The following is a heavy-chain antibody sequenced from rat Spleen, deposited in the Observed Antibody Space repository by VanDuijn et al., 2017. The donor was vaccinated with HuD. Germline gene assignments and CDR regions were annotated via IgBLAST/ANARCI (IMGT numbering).Heavy chain of an antibody. V-gene: IGHV2S63*01. CDR2: MWSGGST. Sequence: VQLKESGPGLVQPSQTLSLTCTVSGFSLTDFSVHWVRQPPGKGLEWMGVMWSGGSTAYNSALKSRLSISRDTSKSQVFLEVNSLQTEDTAIYYCTRDRLKWFDYWGQGVMVTVSS. CDR3: TRDRLKWFDY. D-gene: IGHD1-1*01. CDR1: GFSLTDFS. J-gene: IGHJ2*01.